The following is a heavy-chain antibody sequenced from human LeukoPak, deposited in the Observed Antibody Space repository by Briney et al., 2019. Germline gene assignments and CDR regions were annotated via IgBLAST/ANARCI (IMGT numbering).Heavy chain of an antibody. D-gene: IGHD2-2*01. V-gene: IGHV3-21*01. CDR2: ISSSSSYI. CDR1: GFTFSSYS. CDR3: ARDASYCSSTSCLYYYYYGMDV. Sequence: GGSLRLSCAASGFTFSSYSMNWVRQAPGKGLEWVSSISSSSSYIHYADSVKGRFTISRDNAKNSLYLQMNSLRAEDTAVYYCARDASYCSSTSCLYYYYYGMDVWGQGTTVTVSS. J-gene: IGHJ6*02.